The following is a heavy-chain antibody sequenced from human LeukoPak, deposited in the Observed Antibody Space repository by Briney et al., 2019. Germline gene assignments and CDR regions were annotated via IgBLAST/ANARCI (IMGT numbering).Heavy chain of an antibody. J-gene: IGHJ4*02. D-gene: IGHD1-26*01. Sequence: GGSLRLSCAASGFTFSNAWMSWVRQAPGKGLEWVGRIKSKTDGGTTDYAAPVKGRFTISRDDSKNTLYLQMNSLKTEDTAVYYCATDAGYEWELVEGYWGQGTLVTVSS. CDR2: IKSKTDGGTT. CDR1: GFTFSNAW. CDR3: ATDAGYEWELVEGY. V-gene: IGHV3-15*01.